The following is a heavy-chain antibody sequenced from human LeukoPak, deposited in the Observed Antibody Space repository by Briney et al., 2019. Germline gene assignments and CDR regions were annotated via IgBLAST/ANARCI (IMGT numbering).Heavy chain of an antibody. CDR3: ARDYPLTGDTFDH. CDR1: GGTFINYP. Sequence: ASVKVSCKASGGTFINYPINWVRQAPGQRLEWMGRIVPSIGAAKYAQKFQGRVTISADRSTSTAYMELNSLRSEDTAVYYCARDYPLTGDTFDHWGQGTLVIVSS. CDR2: IVPSIGAA. J-gene: IGHJ4*02. D-gene: IGHD1-20*01. V-gene: IGHV1-69*08.